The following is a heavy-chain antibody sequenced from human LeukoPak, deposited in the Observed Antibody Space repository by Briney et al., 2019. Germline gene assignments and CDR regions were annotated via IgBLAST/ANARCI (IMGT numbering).Heavy chain of an antibody. Sequence: GGSLRLSCAASGFTFSNYFMHWVRQAPGKGLEWVADIASDGSQTFYVESVKGRFTISRDNSKNTLYLQMNSLGPEDTAVYFCARERQDTVIHSGAFDIWGQGTMVTVSS. V-gene: IGHV3-30-3*01. J-gene: IGHJ3*02. CDR3: ARERQDTVIHSGAFDI. CDR1: GFTFSNYF. D-gene: IGHD2-21*02. CDR2: IASDGSQT.